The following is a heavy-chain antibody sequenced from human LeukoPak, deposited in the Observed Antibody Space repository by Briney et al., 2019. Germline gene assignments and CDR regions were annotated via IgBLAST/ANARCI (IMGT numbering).Heavy chain of an antibody. Sequence: ASVKVSCKASGYTFTGYYMHWVRQAPGQGLEWMGRISAYNGNTDYAQKLQGRVTMTTDTSTSTAYMELRSLRSDDTAVYYCARDRGSSSWYGGDFDYWGQGTLVTVSS. CDR1: GYTFTGYY. CDR3: ARDRGSSSWYGGDFDY. J-gene: IGHJ4*02. V-gene: IGHV1-18*04. CDR2: ISAYNGNT. D-gene: IGHD6-13*01.